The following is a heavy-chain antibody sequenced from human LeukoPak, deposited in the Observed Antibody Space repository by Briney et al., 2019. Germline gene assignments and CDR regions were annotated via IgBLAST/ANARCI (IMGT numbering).Heavy chain of an antibody. CDR2: INSDGSST. J-gene: IGHJ4*02. V-gene: IGHV3-74*01. CDR1: AVTFSSYW. D-gene: IGHD3-10*01. CDR3: AREYGSGSYYMGY. Sequence: SGGSLRLSCAASAVTFSSYWMHWVRQAPGKGLVWVSRINSDGSSTNYADSVKGRFTISRDNAKNTLYLQVNSLRAEDTAVYYCAREYGSGSYYMGYWGQGTLVTVSS.